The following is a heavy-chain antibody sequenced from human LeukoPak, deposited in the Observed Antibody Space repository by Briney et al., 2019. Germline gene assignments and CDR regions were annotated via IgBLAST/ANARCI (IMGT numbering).Heavy chain of an antibody. V-gene: IGHV4-39*01. CDR2: IYYSGTT. Sequence: SETLPLTCTVSGGSISSSSYSWGWIRQPPGKGLEWIGSIYYSGTTYYNPSLKSRVTISVDTSKIQFSLKLSSVAATDTAVYFCARLRFDFWSGYTHPYFDYWGQGTLVTVSS. D-gene: IGHD3-3*01. J-gene: IGHJ4*02. CDR3: ARLRFDFWSGYTHPYFDY. CDR1: GGSISSSSYS.